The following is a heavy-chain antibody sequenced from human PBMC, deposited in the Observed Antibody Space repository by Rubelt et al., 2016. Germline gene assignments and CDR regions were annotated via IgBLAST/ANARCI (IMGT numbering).Heavy chain of an antibody. CDR2: ISGSGGST. V-gene: IGHV3-23*01. CDR3: AKSFAYYGSGSYYYFDY. J-gene: IGHJ4*02. Sequence: GKGLEWVSAISGSGGSTYYADSVKGRFTISRDNSKNTLYLQMNSLRAEDTAVYYCAKSFAYYGSGSYYYFDYWGQGTLVTVSS. D-gene: IGHD3-10*01.